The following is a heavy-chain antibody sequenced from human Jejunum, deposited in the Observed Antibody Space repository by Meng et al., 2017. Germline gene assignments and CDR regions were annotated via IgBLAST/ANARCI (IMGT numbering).Heavy chain of an antibody. J-gene: IGHJ4*02. V-gene: IGHV4-61*03. D-gene: IGHD5-24*01. Sequence: GPRQGSASVLVRPSETLSLTCTVSGGAVSSGFYCWSCIRQPPGKGLEWIGYISDSGTTNYYPSLKSRVTMSVDTSKNHFSLKLTSVPAADTAVYFCARDSETYPTYFDSWGQGTLVTVSS. CDR3: ARDSETYPTYFDS. CDR1: GGAVSSGFYC. CDR2: ISDSGTT.